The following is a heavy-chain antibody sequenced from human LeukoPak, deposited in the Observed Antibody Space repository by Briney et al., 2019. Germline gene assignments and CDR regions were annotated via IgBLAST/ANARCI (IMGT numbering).Heavy chain of an antibody. CDR3: ARGAYYDSSGYYYDAFDI. V-gene: IGHV4-4*07. CDR2: MYTSGST. Sequence: PSETLSLTCTVSGDSISNYYWNWIRQPAGKGLEWIGRMYTSGSTNYNPSLRSRVTMSVDTSKNQFSLKLSSVTAADTAVYYCARGAYYDSSGYYYDAFDIWGQGTMVTVSS. J-gene: IGHJ3*02. D-gene: IGHD3-22*01. CDR1: GDSISNYY.